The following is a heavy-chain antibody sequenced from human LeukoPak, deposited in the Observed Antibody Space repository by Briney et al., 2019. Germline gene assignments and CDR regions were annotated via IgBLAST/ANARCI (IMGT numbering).Heavy chain of an antibody. Sequence: GGSLRLSCEASGFTFSAYAMTWVRQAPGKGLEWVSSIGSDNKPHYSESVKGRFAISRDNSKSMLFLQLNSLRAEDPAVYYCARDVGVVGAYFDYWGQGTLVSVSS. V-gene: IGHV3-23*01. J-gene: IGHJ4*02. CDR2: IGSDNKP. CDR3: ARDVGVVGAYFDY. CDR1: GFTFSAYA. D-gene: IGHD1-26*01.